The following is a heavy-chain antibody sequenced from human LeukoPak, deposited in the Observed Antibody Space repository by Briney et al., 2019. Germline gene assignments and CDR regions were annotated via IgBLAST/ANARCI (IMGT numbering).Heavy chain of an antibody. CDR2: IYSGGST. CDR1: GFTVSSNY. CDR3: ARDFSYNWNYGDY. V-gene: IGHV3-66*01. J-gene: IGHJ4*02. D-gene: IGHD1-20*01. Sequence: GGSLRLSCAASGFTVSSNYMSWVRQAPGKGLGWVSIIYSGGSTYYTDSVKGRFTISRDNSKNTLYLQMNSLRAEDTAVYYCARDFSYNWNYGDYWGQGTLVTVSS.